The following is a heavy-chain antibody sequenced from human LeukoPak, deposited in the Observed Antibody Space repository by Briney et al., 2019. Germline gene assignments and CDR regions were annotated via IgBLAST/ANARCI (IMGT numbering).Heavy chain of an antibody. CDR1: GFTFSSYA. D-gene: IGHD6-19*01. Sequence: PGRSLTLSCAATGFTFSSYAMHWVRPAPGKGLEWVAVISYDGSNKYYADSVKGRFTISRDNSKNTLYLQMNSLRAEDTAVYYCARDCRQWLVPSNWFDPWGQGTLVTVSS. CDR2: ISYDGSNK. J-gene: IGHJ5*02. CDR3: ARDCRQWLVPSNWFDP. V-gene: IGHV3-30*04.